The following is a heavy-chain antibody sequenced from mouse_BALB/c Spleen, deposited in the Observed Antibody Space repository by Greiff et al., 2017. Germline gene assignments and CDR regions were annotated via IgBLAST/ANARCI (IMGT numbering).Heavy chain of an antibody. CDR1: GFTFSSFG. Sequence: EVMLVESGGGLVQPGGSRKLSCAASGFTFSSFGMHWVRQAPEKGLEWVAYISSGSSTIYYADTVKGRFTISRDNPKNTLFLQMTSLRSEDTAMYYCARSGTVSYAMDYWGQGTSVTVSS. CDR2: ISSGSSTI. J-gene: IGHJ4*01. CDR3: ARSGTVSYAMDY. D-gene: IGHD1-1*01. V-gene: IGHV5-17*02.